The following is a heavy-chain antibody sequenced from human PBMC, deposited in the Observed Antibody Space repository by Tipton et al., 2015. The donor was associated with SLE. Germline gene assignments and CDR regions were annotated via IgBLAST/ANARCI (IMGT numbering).Heavy chain of an antibody. V-gene: IGHV4-39*02. CDR2: IYYSGST. CDR1: GGSISSSSYY. J-gene: IGHJ4*02. D-gene: IGHD3-22*01. Sequence: TLSLTRTVSGGSISSSSYYWGWIRQPPGRGLEWIGSIYYSGSTYYNPSLKSRVTISVDTSENHFSLKLSSVTAADTAVYYCATDSSGYYYFDYWGQGTLVTVSS. CDR3: ATDSSGYYYFDY.